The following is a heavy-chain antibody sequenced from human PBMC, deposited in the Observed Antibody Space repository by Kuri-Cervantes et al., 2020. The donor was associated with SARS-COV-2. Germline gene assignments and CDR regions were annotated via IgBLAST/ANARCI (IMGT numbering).Heavy chain of an antibody. D-gene: IGHD6-6*01. CDR2: INPSGGST. Sequence: ASVKVSCKASGYTFTSYDINWVRQATGQGLEWMGIINPSGGSTSYAQKFQGRVTMTRDTSTSTVYMELSSLRSEDTAVYYCARVLIAARPGSDYWGQGTLVTVSS. CDR1: GYTFTSYD. J-gene: IGHJ4*02. CDR3: ARVLIAARPGSDY. V-gene: IGHV1-46*01.